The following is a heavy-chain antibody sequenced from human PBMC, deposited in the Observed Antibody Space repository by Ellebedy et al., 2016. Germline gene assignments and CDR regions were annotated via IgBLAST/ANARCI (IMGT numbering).Heavy chain of an antibody. Sequence: GGSLRLXXAASGFTVSSNYMSWVRQAPGKGLEWVSVIYSGGSTYYADSVKGRFTISRDNSKNTLYLQMNSLRAEDTAVYYCARDSIVDYYYYGMDVWGQGTTVTVSS. CDR2: IYSGGST. CDR3: ARDSIVDYYYYGMDV. V-gene: IGHV3-53*01. CDR1: GFTVSSNY. J-gene: IGHJ6*02. D-gene: IGHD2-15*01.